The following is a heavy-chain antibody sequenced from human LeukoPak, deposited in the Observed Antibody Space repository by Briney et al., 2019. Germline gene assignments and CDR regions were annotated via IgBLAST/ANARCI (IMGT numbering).Heavy chain of an antibody. D-gene: IGHD4-11*01. CDR1: GFTFSNYT. V-gene: IGHV3-21*01. CDR3: ARDLTVTSTCWFDR. J-gene: IGHJ5*02. CDR2: ITGRSTYI. Sequence: TGGSLRLSCAVSGFTFSNYTMNWVRQAPGKGLEWVSSITGRSTYIYYADSVKGRFTISRDNAKNSLYLQMNSLRAEDTAVYYCARDLTVTSTCWFDRWGQGTLVTVSS.